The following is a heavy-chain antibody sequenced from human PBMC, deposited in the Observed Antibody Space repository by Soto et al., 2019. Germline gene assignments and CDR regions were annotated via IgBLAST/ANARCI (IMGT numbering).Heavy chain of an antibody. CDR3: ARGSLYCSGGSCYGKRGYFDY. CDR2: IYHSGST. CDR1: GGSISSGGYS. D-gene: IGHD2-15*01. Sequence: QLQLQESGSGLVKPSQTLSLTCAVSGGSISSGGYSWSWIRQPPGKGLEWIGYIYHSGSTYYIPSLKSRVTISVDRSKNQFSLKLSSVTAADTAVYYCARGSLYCSGGSCYGKRGYFDYWGQGTLVTVSS. V-gene: IGHV4-30-2*01. J-gene: IGHJ4*02.